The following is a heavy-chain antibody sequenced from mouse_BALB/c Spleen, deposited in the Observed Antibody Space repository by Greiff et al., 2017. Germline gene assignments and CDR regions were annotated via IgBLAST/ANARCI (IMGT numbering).Heavy chain of an antibody. CDR1: GFTFSSYG. Sequence: DVKLQESGGDLVKPGGSLKLSCAASGFTFSSYGMSWVLQTPDKRLEWVATISSGGSYTYYPDSVKGRFTISRDNAKNTLYLQMSSLKSEDTAMYYCAREGYDGGYWYFDVWGAGTTVTVSS. D-gene: IGHD2-2*01. V-gene: IGHV5-6*02. J-gene: IGHJ1*01. CDR3: AREGYDGGYWYFDV. CDR2: ISSGGSYT.